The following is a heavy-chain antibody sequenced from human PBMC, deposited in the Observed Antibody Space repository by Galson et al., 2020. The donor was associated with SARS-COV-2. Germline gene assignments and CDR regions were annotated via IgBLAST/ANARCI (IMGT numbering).Heavy chain of an antibody. CDR1: GDSIRGYY. V-gene: IGHV4-59*01. CDR3: ARGGYSGFLFDY. J-gene: IGHJ4*02. D-gene: IGHD5-12*01. Sequence: ASETLSLTCTVSGDSIRGYYWSWIRQSPGKGLEWIGFIYSSGTTYYNPSLKSRGTISVDTSKNQFFLRLSSMIAADTAVYYCARGGYSGFLFDYWGQGTLVTVSS. CDR2: IYSSGTT.